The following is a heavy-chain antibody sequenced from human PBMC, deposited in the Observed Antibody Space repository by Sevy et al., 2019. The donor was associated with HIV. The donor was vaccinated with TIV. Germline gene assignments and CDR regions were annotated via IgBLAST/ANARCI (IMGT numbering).Heavy chain of an antibody. CDR3: ARGVYSSSSLLMDV. V-gene: IGHV3-53*04. CDR2: IYSGGST. Sequence: GESLKISCAASGFTVSSNYMSWVRQAPGKGLEWVSDIYSGGSTYYGDSVKGRFIISRHNSKNTLYLQMNSLRAEDTAVYYCARGVYSSSSLLMDVWGKGTTVTVSS. J-gene: IGHJ6*03. CDR1: GFTVSSNY. D-gene: IGHD6-6*01.